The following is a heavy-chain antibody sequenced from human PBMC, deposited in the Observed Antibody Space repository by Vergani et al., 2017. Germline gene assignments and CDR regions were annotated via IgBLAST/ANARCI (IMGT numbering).Heavy chain of an antibody. CDR3: ARRPFLHAFAN. CDR1: GDSISSGNYY. D-gene: IGHD3-3*01. CDR2: IYSSGST. Sequence: QVQLQESGPGLLKPSQTLSITCSVAGDSISSGNYYWNWIRQPAGKGLEWMGRIYSSGSTSYKPSIKSRITMSLDTSKNQFSLSLSSLTAADTAVYYCARRPFLHAFANCVQGTVVTVSS. V-gene: IGHV4-61*02. J-gene: IGHJ3*02.